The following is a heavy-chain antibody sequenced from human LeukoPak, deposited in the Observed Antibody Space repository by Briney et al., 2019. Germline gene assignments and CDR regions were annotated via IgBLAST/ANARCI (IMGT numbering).Heavy chain of an antibody. J-gene: IGHJ3*02. CDR2: ISYDGSNK. CDR1: GFTFSSYG. D-gene: IGHD2-15*01. CDR3: ARGYCSGGSCYPIFAFDI. V-gene: IGHV3-30*03. Sequence: GRSLRLSCAASGFTFSSYGMPWVRQAPGKGLEWVAVISYDGSNKYYADSVKGRFTISRDNSKNALYLQMNSLRAEDTAVYYCARGYCSGGSCYPIFAFDIWGQGTMVTVSS.